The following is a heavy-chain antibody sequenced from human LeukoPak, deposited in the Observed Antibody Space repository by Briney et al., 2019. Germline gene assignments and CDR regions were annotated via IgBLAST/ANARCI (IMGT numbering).Heavy chain of an antibody. CDR3: ARGAGYDYVWGSYRYTSEFDY. V-gene: IGHV1-8*02. Sequence: GASVKVSCKASGGTFSSYAINWVRQATGQGLEWMGWMNPNSGNTGYAQKFQGRVTMTRNTSISTAYMELSSLRSEDTAVYYCARGAGYDYVWGSYRYTSEFDYWGQGTLVTVSS. CDR1: GGTFSSYA. J-gene: IGHJ4*02. CDR2: MNPNSGNT. D-gene: IGHD3-16*02.